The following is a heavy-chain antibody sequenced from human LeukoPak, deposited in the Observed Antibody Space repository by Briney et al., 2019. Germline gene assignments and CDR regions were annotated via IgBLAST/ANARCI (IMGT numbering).Heavy chain of an antibody. Sequence: SGGSLRLSCAASGFNFANHAMSWVRQTPGKGLEWVSAISGGGDITYYADSETGRFTISRDNSKDTLFLQMHSLRPGDTAVYYCVREDTPATANYWGQGTLVTISS. D-gene: IGHD2-21*02. CDR3: VREDTPATANY. CDR1: GFNFANHA. J-gene: IGHJ4*02. CDR2: ISGGGDIT. V-gene: IGHV3-23*01.